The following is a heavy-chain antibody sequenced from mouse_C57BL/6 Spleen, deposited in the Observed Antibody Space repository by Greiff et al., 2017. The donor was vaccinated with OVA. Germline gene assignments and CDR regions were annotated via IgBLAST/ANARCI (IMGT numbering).Heavy chain of an antibody. CDR1: GYTFTSYW. V-gene: IGHV1-53*01. Sequence: QVQLQQPGTDLVKPGASVKLSCKASGYTFTSYWMHWVQQSPGQGLEWIGNINPSNGGTNYNEKFKSKATLTVDKSSSTAYMQLSSLTSEDSAVYYCARSIIYYGSTPDFDYWGQGTTLTVSS. D-gene: IGHD1-1*01. J-gene: IGHJ2*01. CDR3: ARSIIYYGSTPDFDY. CDR2: INPSNGGT.